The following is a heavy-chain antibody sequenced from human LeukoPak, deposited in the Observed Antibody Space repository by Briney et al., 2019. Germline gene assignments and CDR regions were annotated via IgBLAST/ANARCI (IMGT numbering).Heavy chain of an antibody. D-gene: IGHD2-2*01. CDR2: ISYDGSNK. CDR1: GFTFSSYA. J-gene: IGHJ6*02. V-gene: IGHV3-30-3*01. Sequence: GGSLRLSCAASGFTFSSYAMHWVRQAPGKGLEWVAVISYDGSNKYYADSVKGRFTISRDNSKNTLYLQMNSLRAEDTAVYYCARDLIVVVPAARKPPHYYYGMDVWGQGTTVTVSS. CDR3: ARDLIVVVPAARKPPHYYYGMDV.